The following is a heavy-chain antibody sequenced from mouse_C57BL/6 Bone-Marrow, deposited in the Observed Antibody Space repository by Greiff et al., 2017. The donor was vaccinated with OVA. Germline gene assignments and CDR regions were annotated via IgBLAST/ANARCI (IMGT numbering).Heavy chain of an antibody. V-gene: IGHV1-59*01. CDR3: ARRNRAWFAY. CDR1: GYTFTSYW. CDR2: IDPSDSYT. Sequence: QVQLQQSGAELVRPGTSVKLSCKASGYTFTSYWMHWVKQRPGQGLEWIGVIDPSDSYTNYHQKFKGNATLTVDTSSSTAYMQLSSLTSEDSAVYYCARRNRAWFAYWGQGTLVTVSA. J-gene: IGHJ3*01.